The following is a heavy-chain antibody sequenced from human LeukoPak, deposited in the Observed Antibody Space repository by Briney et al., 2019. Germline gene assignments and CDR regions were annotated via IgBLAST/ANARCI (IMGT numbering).Heavy chain of an antibody. J-gene: IGHJ4*02. V-gene: IGHV3-15*01. CDR3: TTDFSGWYSFTDY. Sequence: KPGGSLRLSCAASGFTFSNAWMSWVRQAPGKGLEWVGRIKSKTDGGTTDYAAPVKGRFTISRDDSKNTLYLQMNSLKTEDTAVYYCTTDFSGWYSFTDYWGQGTLVTVSS. D-gene: IGHD6-19*01. CDR2: IKSKTDGGTT. CDR1: GFTFSNAW.